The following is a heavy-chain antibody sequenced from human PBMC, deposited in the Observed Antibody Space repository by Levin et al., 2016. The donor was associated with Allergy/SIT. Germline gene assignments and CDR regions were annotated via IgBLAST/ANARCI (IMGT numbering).Heavy chain of an antibody. CDR3: ARDGRVVLPFGELPYYYYGMDV. J-gene: IGHJ6*02. Sequence: ASVKVSCKASGYTFTSYYMHWVRQAPGQGLEWMGIINPSGGSTSYAQKFQGRVTMTRDTSTSTVYMELSSLRSEDTAVYYCARDGRVVLPFGELPYYYYGMDVWGQGTTVTVSS. V-gene: IGHV1-46*01. CDR1: GYTFTSYY. CDR2: INPSGGST. D-gene: IGHD3-10*01.